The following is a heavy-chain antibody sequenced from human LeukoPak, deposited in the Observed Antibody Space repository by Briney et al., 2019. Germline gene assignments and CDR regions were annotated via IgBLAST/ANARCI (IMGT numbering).Heavy chain of an antibody. CDR1: GFTFSSYG. CDR3: ARDAVYSSSWQYY. CDR2: IWYDGSNK. J-gene: IGHJ4*02. V-gene: IGHV3-33*01. D-gene: IGHD6-13*01. Sequence: PGGSLRLSCAASGFTFSSYGMHWVRPAPGKGLERVAVIWYDGSNKYYADSVKGRFTISRDNSKNTLYLQMNSLRAEDTAVYYCARDAVYSSSWQYYWGQGTLVTVSS.